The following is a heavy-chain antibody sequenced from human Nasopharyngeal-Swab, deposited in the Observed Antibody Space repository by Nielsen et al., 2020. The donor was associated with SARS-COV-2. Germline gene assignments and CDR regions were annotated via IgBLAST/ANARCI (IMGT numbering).Heavy chain of an antibody. CDR2: FDPEDGET. CDR3: ATSPIFGVFNWFDP. D-gene: IGHD3-3*01. J-gene: IGHJ5*02. V-gene: IGHV1-24*01. CDR1: GYTLTELF. Sequence: ASVKVSCKVSGYTLTELFMHWVGQAPGKGLEWMGGFDPEDGETIYAQKFQGRVTMTEDTSTDTAYMELSSLRSEDTAVYYCATSPIFGVFNWFDPWGQGTLVTVSS.